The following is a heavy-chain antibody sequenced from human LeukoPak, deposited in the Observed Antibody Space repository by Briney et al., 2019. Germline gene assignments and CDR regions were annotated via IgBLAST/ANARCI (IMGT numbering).Heavy chain of an antibody. CDR1: GFTFEDYG. Sequence: PGGSLRLSCATSGFTFEDYGMSWVRQAPGKGLEWVSGINWNGGSTGYADSVKGRFTISRDNAKNSLYLQMNSLRAEDTALYYCASGYSSSYEFDYWGQGTLVTVSS. V-gene: IGHV3-20*04. J-gene: IGHJ4*02. CDR2: INWNGGST. CDR3: ASGYSSSYEFDY. D-gene: IGHD6-13*01.